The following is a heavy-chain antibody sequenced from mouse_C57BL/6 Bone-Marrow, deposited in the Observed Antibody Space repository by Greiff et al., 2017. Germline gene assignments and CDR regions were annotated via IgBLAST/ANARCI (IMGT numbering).Heavy chain of an antibody. CDR3: ARGAQDHYYAMDY. D-gene: IGHD1-3*01. CDR2: IYPRDGST. Sequence: QVQLQQSGPELVKPGASVKLSCKASGYTFTSYGINWVKQRPGQGLEWIGWIYPRDGSTYYNEKFKGKATLTVDTSSSTAYMELHSLTSEDSEVYVGARGAQDHYYAMDYWGQGTSVTVSA. J-gene: IGHJ4*01. V-gene: IGHV1-85*01. CDR1: GYTFTSYG.